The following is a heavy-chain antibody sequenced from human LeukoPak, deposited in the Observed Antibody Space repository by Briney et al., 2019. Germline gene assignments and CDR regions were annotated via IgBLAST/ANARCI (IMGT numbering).Heavy chain of an antibody. J-gene: IGHJ3*02. CDR3: ARGRGYSYGYYAFDI. V-gene: IGHV3-21*01. D-gene: IGHD5-18*01. CDR1: GFTFSSYS. CDR2: ISSSSSYI. Sequence: GGSLRLSCAASGFTFSSYSMNWVRQAPGKGLEWVSSISSSSSYIYYADSVKGRLTISRDNAKNSLYLQMNSLRAEDTAVYYCARGRGYSYGYYAFDIWGQGTMVTVSS.